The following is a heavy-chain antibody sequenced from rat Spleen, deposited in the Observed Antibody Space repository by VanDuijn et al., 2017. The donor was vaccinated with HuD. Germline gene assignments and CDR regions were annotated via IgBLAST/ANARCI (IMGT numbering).Heavy chain of an antibody. D-gene: IGHD1-3*01. V-gene: IGHV5-29*01. Sequence: EVQLVESDGGLVQPGRSLKLSCAASGFTFSDYYMAWVRQAPTKGLEWVATISDSGSRIYYPDSVKGRFTISRDNAKSSLYLQMNSLKSEDTATYYCAIGTMGYWGQGVMVTVSS. CDR2: ISDSGSRI. CDR1: GFTFSDYY. J-gene: IGHJ2*01. CDR3: AIGTMGY.